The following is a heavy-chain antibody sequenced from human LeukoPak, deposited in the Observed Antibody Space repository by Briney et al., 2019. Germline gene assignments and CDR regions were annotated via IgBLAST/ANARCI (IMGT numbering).Heavy chain of an antibody. V-gene: IGHV3-66*01. J-gene: IGHJ4*02. D-gene: IGHD6-13*01. CDR2: TFTSGDT. Sequence: GGSLRLSCAASGFTVSTMYMTWVRQAPGKGLEYVAATFTSGDTNYADSVRGRFTVSRDNSKNTVYLQMNSLRVEDTAVYYCARDFVLAPAGDYWGQGTLVTVSS. CDR3: ARDFVLAPAGDY. CDR1: GFTVSTMY.